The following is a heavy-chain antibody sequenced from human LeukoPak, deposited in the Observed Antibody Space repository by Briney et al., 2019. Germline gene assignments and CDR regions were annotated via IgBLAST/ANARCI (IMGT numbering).Heavy chain of an antibody. V-gene: IGHV3-30-3*01. Sequence: GGSLRLSCAASGFTFSSYAMHWVRQAPGKGLEWVAVISYDGSNKYYADSVKGRSTISGDNSKNTLYLQMNSLRAEDTAVYYCARDSYGMDVWGQGTTVTVSS. CDR1: GFTFSSYA. CDR2: ISYDGSNK. CDR3: ARDSYGMDV. J-gene: IGHJ6*02.